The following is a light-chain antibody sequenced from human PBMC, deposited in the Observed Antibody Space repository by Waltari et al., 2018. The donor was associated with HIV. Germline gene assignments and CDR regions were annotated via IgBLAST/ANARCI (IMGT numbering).Light chain of an antibody. CDR2: DAS. CDR3: QQRSNWH. CDR1: QSISSY. V-gene: IGKV3D-11*02. J-gene: IGKJ3*01. Sequence: EIVLTQSPATLSLSPGESATLSCRASQSISSYLAWYQQKPGQAPRLLIYDASNRASGIPARFSGSGSGTDFTLTISSLEPEDFALYYCQQRSNWHFGPGTKVDIK.